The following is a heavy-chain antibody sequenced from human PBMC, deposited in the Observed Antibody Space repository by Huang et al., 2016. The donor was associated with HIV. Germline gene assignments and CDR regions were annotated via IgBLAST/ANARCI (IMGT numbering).Heavy chain of an antibody. Sequence: EVQLVESGGGLVKPGGSMSLSCAASGFTFSSHRLNWVRQATGNLLEWVSSISTNSSYIYYADSVNGRFTISRDNAKNSLYRQFNTLRAEDTAVYYCARVIAATRLYYYMDVWGKGTTVTVSS. J-gene: IGHJ6*03. V-gene: IGHV3-21*01. CDR1: GFTFSSHR. D-gene: IGHD2-15*01. CDR3: ARVIAATRLYYYMDV. CDR2: ISTNSSYI.